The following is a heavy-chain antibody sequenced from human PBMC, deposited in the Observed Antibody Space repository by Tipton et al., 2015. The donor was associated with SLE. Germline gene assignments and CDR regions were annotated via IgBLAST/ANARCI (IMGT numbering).Heavy chain of an antibody. J-gene: IGHJ6*02. Sequence: GLVKPSETLSLTCAVYGGSFSGYYWSWIRQPPGKGLEWIGEINHSGSTNYNPSLKSRVTISVDTSKNQFSLKLSSVTAADTAVYYCARGAVVVPAADYGMDVWGQGTTVTVSS. D-gene: IGHD2-2*01. CDR1: GGSFSGYY. CDR3: ARGAVVVPAADYGMDV. CDR2: INHSGST. V-gene: IGHV4-34*01.